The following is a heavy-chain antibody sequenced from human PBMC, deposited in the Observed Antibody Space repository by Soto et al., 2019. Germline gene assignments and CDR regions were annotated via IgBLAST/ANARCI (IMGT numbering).Heavy chain of an antibody. V-gene: IGHV3-7*01. J-gene: IGHJ4*02. Sequence: PRLSCAASGFYITNYWMTWVRQAPGEGPERGANIKEDGSLKFYVDSVRGRFTISRDNAKNSVYLEMSRLRAEDTAVYYCVRDSYNAPWHTAGEDYWGQGTLVTVSS. D-gene: IGHD1-20*01. CDR1: GFYITNYW. CDR3: VRDSYNAPWHTAGEDY. CDR2: IKEDGSLK.